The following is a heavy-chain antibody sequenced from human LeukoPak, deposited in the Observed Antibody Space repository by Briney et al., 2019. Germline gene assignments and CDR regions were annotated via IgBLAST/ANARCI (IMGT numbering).Heavy chain of an antibody. CDR3: ARDHPLMVRGVIIRWFDP. Sequence: ASVKVSCKASGYTFTGYYMHWVRQAPGQGLEWMGWINPNSGGTNYAQKFQGRVTMTRDTSISTAYMELRRLRSDDTAVYYSARDHPLMVRGVIIRWFDPWGQGTLVTVSS. D-gene: IGHD3-10*01. J-gene: IGHJ5*02. CDR2: INPNSGGT. V-gene: IGHV1-2*02. CDR1: GYTFTGYY.